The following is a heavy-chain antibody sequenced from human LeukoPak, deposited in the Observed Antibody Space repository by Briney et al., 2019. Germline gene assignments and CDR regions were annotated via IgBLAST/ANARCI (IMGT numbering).Heavy chain of an antibody. CDR1: GFTFSSYA. J-gene: IGHJ6*02. CDR2: ISYDGSNK. Sequence: GRSLRLSCAASGFTFSSYAMHWVRQAPGKGLEWVAVISYDGSNKYYADSVKGRFTISRDNSKNTLYLQTNSLRAEDTAVYYCASVGYCSGGTCPGVWGQGTTVTVSS. D-gene: IGHD2-15*01. V-gene: IGHV3-30-3*01. CDR3: ASVGYCSGGTCPGV.